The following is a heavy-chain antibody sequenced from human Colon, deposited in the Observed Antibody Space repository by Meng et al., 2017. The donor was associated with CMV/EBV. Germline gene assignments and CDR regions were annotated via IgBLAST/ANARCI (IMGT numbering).Heavy chain of an antibody. D-gene: IGHD3-16*01. J-gene: IGHJ4*02. V-gene: IGHV3-49*04. CDR2: TRNEANGGAT. Sequence: GESLKISCTTSGFPFGQSALSWVRQAPGKGLEWVGFTRNEANGGATEYAASVRGRFTISRDDSKSIAYLQMNSLSSEDTAIYYCARTEGGSTQYPWFFDYWGQGTLVTVSS. CDR3: ARTEGGSTQYPWFFDY. CDR1: GFPFGQSA.